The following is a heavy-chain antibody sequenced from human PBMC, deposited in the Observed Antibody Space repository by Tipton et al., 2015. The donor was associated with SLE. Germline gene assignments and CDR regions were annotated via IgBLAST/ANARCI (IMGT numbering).Heavy chain of an antibody. CDR3: VRAPPYSGSGFGDY. J-gene: IGHJ4*02. Sequence: SLRLSCAASGFKFSDYSIHWVRQAPGKGLEWVGRIRNKDNSYTTEYAASVEGRFTISRDDSKNSLYLQMNSLKTEDMAVYYCVRAPPYSGSGFGDYWGQGTLVTVSS. V-gene: IGHV3-72*01. CDR2: IRNKDNSYTT. CDR1: GFKFSDYS. D-gene: IGHD3-10*01.